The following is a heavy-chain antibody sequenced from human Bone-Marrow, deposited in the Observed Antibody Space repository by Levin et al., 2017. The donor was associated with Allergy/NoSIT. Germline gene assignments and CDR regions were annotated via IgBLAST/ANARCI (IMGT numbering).Heavy chain of an antibody. V-gene: IGHV3-23*01. J-gene: IGHJ4*02. CDR2: IIGSGGTT. Sequence: GESLKISCAASGFTFSSYAMSWVRQAPGKGLEWVSAIIGSGGTTYYADSVKGRFTISRDNSKNMLYLQMNSLRAEDTAVYYCARVTMTREFDYWGQGTLVTVSS. CDR1: GFTFSSYA. CDR3: ARVTMTREFDY. D-gene: IGHD4-17*01.